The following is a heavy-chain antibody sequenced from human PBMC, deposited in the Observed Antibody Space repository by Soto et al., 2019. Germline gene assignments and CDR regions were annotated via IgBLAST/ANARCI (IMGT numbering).Heavy chain of an antibody. CDR2: IYSGGST. Sequence: EVQLVETGGGLIQPGGSLGLSCAASGFTVSRNSMSWVGQAPGKGLEWVSVIYSGGSTYYADSVRGRFTISRDNSKNTLYLQMKSLRAEDTAVYYCARDPPATRHGMDVWGQGTTVTVSS. V-gene: IGHV3-53*02. CDR3: ARDPPATRHGMDV. J-gene: IGHJ6*02. CDR1: GFTVSRNS.